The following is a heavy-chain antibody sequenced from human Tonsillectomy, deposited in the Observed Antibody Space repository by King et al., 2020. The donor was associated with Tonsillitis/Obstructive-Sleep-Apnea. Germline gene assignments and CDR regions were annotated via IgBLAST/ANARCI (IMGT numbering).Heavy chain of an antibody. CDR1: GYTFTSYY. J-gene: IGHJ6*02. CDR3: ARPRSTSAWYGRGGYSYDMDV. V-gene: IGHV1-46*01. D-gene: IGHD6-13*01. Sequence: VQLVESGAEVRKPGASVKVSCKASGYTFTSYYMHWVRQAPGQGLEWMGIINPSGGSTSYAQKFQGRVTMTRDTSTSTVYMELSSLRSEDTAVFYCARPRSTSAWYGRGGYSYDMDVWGQGTTVTVSS. CDR2: INPSGGST.